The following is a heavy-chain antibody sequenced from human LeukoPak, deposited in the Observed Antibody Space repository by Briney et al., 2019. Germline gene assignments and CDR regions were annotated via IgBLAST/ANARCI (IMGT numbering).Heavy chain of an antibody. Sequence: SESLSLTCTVSGGSINISSYYWGWIRQPPGKGLEWIGEINHSGSTNYNPSLKSRVTISVDTSKNQFSLKLSSVTAADTAVYYCASWAGGDYYYYYMDVWGKGTTVTVSS. V-gene: IGHV4-39*07. CDR2: INHSGST. CDR3: ASWAGGDYYYYYMDV. D-gene: IGHD2-21*01. J-gene: IGHJ6*03. CDR1: GGSINISSYY.